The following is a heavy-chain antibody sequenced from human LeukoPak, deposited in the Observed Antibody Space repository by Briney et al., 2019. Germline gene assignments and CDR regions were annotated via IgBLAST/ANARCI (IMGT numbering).Heavy chain of an antibody. CDR3: ARSADFWSGYGAFDI. J-gene: IGHJ3*02. D-gene: IGHD3-3*01. V-gene: IGHV3-23*01. Sequence: GGSLRLSCAASGFTFSSYGMHWVRQAPGKGLEWVSAISGSGGSTYYAGSVKGRFTISRDNSKNTLYLQMNSLRAEDTAVYYCARSADFWSGYGAFDIWGQGTMVTVSS. CDR2: ISGSGGST. CDR1: GFTFSSYG.